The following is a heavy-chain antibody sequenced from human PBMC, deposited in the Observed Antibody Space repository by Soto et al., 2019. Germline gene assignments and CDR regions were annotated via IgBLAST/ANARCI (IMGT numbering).Heavy chain of an antibody. D-gene: IGHD5-18*01. CDR1: GYNFNTYW. CDR3: ARLLGYSYGYQEFFDS. Sequence: GESLKISCTGSGYNFNTYWIGWVRQMPGKGLEWMGIIYPGDFDTRYSQSFQGHLTMSVDKSINTAYLQWSSLETSDTAMYYCARLLGYSYGYQEFFDSWGQGPPVTVSS. V-gene: IGHV5-51*01. CDR2: IYPGDFDT. J-gene: IGHJ4*02.